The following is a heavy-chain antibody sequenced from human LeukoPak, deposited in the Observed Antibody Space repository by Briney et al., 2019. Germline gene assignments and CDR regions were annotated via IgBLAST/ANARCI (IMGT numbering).Heavy chain of an antibody. Sequence: GGSLRLSCAASGFTSSSYAMHWVRQAPGKGLEWVAVISYDGSNKYYADSVKGRFTISRDNSKNTLYLQMNSLRAEDTAVYYCARSQGVITFGGRGTLVTVSS. CDR1: GFTSSSYA. CDR2: ISYDGSNK. J-gene: IGHJ4*02. CDR3: ARSQGVITF. V-gene: IGHV3-30-3*01. D-gene: IGHD3-16*01.